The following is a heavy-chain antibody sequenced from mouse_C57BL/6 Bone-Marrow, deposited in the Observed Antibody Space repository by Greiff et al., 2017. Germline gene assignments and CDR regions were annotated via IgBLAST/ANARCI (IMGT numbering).Heavy chain of an antibody. CDR1: GYTFTSYG. V-gene: IGHV1-58*01. CDR2: IYIGNGYT. Sequence: EVMLVESGAELVRPGSSVKMSCKTSGYTFTSYGINWVKQRPGQGLEWIGYIYIGNGYTEYNEKFKGKATLTSDTSSHTDYMQLSSLTSEGSAIEFCASPPLLRGGQGTLVTVSA. CDR3: ASPPLLR. D-gene: IGHD1-2*01. J-gene: IGHJ3*01.